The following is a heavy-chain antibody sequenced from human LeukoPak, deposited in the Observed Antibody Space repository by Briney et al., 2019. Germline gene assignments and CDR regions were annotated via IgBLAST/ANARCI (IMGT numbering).Heavy chain of an antibody. V-gene: IGHV1-2*02. CDR3: ARGLITIFGVVPMGNWFDP. J-gene: IGHJ5*02. D-gene: IGHD3-3*01. CDR2: INPNSGGT. CDR1: GYTFTGYY. Sequence: ASVKVSCKASGYTFTGYYMHWVRQAPGQGLEWIGWINPNSGGTNYAQKVQGRVTMTRDTSISTAYMELSRLRSDDTAVYYCARGLITIFGVVPMGNWFDPWGQGTLVTVSS.